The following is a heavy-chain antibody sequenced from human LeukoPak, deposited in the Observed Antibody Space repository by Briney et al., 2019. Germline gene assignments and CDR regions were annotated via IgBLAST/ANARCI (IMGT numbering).Heavy chain of an antibody. Sequence: GSLRLSCAASGFTVSSNYMSWIRQPPGKGLEWIGYIYYSGSTNYNPSLKSRVTISVDTSKNQFSLKLTSVTAADTAVYYCARGGCSGGSCYFNWFDPWGQGTLVTVSS. CDR3: ARGGCSGGSCYFNWFDP. CDR2: IYYSGST. D-gene: IGHD2-15*01. V-gene: IGHV4-59*02. J-gene: IGHJ5*02. CDR1: GFTVSSNY.